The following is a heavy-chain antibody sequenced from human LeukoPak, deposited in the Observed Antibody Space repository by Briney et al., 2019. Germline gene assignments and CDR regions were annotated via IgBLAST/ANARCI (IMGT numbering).Heavy chain of an antibody. CDR2: ISSSGSTI. J-gene: IGHJ6*04. D-gene: IGHD5-12*01. Sequence: GGSLRLSCAASGFTFSSYEMNWVRQAPGKGLEWVSYISSSGSTIYYADSVKGRFTISRDNAKNSLYLQMNSLRAEDPAVYYCARVRSRGWGGYDPLSRGMDVWGKGTTVTVSS. CDR1: GFTFSSYE. CDR3: ARVRSRGWGGYDPLSRGMDV. V-gene: IGHV3-48*03.